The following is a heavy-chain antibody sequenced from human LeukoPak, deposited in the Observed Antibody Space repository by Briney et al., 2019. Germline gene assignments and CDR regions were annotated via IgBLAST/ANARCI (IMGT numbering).Heavy chain of an antibody. V-gene: IGHV3-23*01. D-gene: IGHD3-22*01. CDR3: AKRGVVIRVILVGFHKEAYYFDS. CDR2: ISGSGGGT. Sequence: GGSLRLSCAVSGITLSNYGMSWVRQARGKGLEWGAEISGSGGGTNYADSVKGGFTISRDNARNTLYLQMNSLRVEDTAAYFCAKRGVVIRVILVGFHKEAYYFDSWGQGALVTVSS. CDR1: GITLSNYG. J-gene: IGHJ4*02.